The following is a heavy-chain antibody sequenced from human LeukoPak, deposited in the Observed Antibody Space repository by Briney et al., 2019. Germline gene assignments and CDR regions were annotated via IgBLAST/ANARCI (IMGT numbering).Heavy chain of an antibody. CDR3: ARAAYSSTWYSRYFDL. J-gene: IGHJ2*01. V-gene: IGHV3-13*01. Sequence: GGGLVQPGGSLRLSCAASGFTFRSYDMHWVRQATGKGLEWVSGIGTAGEIYYPGSVKGRFTISRENAKNSLYLQMNSLRAGDTAVYYCARAAYSSTWYSRYFDLWGRGTLVTVSS. CDR2: IGTAGEI. D-gene: IGHD6-13*01. CDR1: GFTFRSYD.